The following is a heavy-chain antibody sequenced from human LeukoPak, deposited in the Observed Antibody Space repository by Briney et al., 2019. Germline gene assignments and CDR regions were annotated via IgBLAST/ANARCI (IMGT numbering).Heavy chain of an antibody. CDR1: GDSITSYY. Sequence: SETLSLTCTVPGDSITSYYWSWIRQPAGKGLEWIGRINISGNTNYNPSLKSRVTMSLDTSKNQISLKLSAVTAADTAVYFCARGSYYSDSSGYSTYHYYYMDVWGKGTTVTVSS. J-gene: IGHJ6*03. D-gene: IGHD3-22*01. CDR3: ARGSYYSDSSGYSTYHYYYMDV. CDR2: INISGNT. V-gene: IGHV4-4*07.